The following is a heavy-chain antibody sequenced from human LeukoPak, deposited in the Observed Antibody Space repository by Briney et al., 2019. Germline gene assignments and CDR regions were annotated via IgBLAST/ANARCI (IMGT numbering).Heavy chain of an antibody. CDR1: GGTFSSYA. J-gene: IGHJ3*02. V-gene: IGHV1-69*05. Sequence: ASVKVSCKASGGTFSSYAISWVRQAPGQGLEWMGRIIPIFGTANYAQKFQGRVTIITDESTSTAYMELSSLRSEDTAVYYCARDTRRQSSSGYYLMDAFDIWGQGTMVTVSS. CDR3: ARDTRRQSSSGYYLMDAFDI. CDR2: IIPIFGTA. D-gene: IGHD3-22*01.